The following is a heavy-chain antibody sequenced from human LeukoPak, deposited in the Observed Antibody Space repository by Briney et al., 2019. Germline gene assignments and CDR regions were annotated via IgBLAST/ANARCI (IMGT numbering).Heavy chain of an antibody. CDR2: VYYSGST. J-gene: IGHJ4*02. Sequence: PSETLSLTCTVSGGSISSTGYSWGWIRQPPGKGLEWIGSVYYSGSTYFNPSLKSRVTISVDTSKNQFSLKLSPVTAADTAVYYCASGTIAVAGIFDYWGQGILVTVSS. D-gene: IGHD6-19*01. CDR1: GGSISSTGYS. CDR3: ASGTIAVAGIFDY. V-gene: IGHV4-39*01.